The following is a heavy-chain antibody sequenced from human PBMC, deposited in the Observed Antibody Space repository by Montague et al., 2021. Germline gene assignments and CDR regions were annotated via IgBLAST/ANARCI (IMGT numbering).Heavy chain of an antibody. CDR1: GFLFNNYV. D-gene: IGHD3-3*01. V-gene: IGHV3-9*01. CDR3: VKDTRDYYPDF. J-gene: IGHJ4*02. CDR2: INGNSINI. Sequence: SRSLSLSASGFLFNNYVMNWVRQAPGKGLEWVSGINGNSINIDYADSVKGRFTISRDNAKNSLYLQMNSLRAEDTAFYYCVKDTRDYYPDFWGQGIPVTVSS.